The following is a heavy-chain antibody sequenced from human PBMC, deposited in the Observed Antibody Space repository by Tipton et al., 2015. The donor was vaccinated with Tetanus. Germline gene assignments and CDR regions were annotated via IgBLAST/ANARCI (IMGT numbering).Heavy chain of an antibody. CDR2: IKSKLDGGAI. CDR3: STSGPGVSGGDY. D-gene: IGHD3-16*01. V-gene: IGHV3-15*01. J-gene: IGHJ4*02. CDR1: GFTFSEFTFADAW. Sequence: SLRLSCAASGFTFSEFTFADAWMSWVRRAPGKGLEWIGRIKSKLDGGAIDYAAPMEGRSIISRDDPQNAVFLQMNSLKPEDTAVYYCSTSGPGVSGGDYWGQGTLVTVSS.